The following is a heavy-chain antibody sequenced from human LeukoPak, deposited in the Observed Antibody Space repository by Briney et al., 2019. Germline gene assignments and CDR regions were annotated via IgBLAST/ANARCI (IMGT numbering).Heavy chain of an antibody. J-gene: IGHJ4*02. CDR3: ATLLRYFF. CDR1: EFSVGSNY. D-gene: IGHD3-9*01. V-gene: IGHV3-66*01. Sequence: PGGSLRLSCAASEFSVGSNYMTWVRQAPGKGLEWVSVIYSGGSTYYADSVKGRFTISRDNSKNTLYLQMNSLRAEDTAVYYCATLLRYFFWSQGTLVTVSS. CDR2: IYSGGST.